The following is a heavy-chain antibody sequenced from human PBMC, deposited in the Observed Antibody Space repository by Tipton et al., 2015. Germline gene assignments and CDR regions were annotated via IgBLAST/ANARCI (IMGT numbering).Heavy chain of an antibody. J-gene: IGHJ3*02. CDR3: ARGGQWLVWSAFDI. Sequence: SLRLSCAASGFTFSNYTINWVRQAPGRGLEWISYISRSGNTTYYADSVKGRFTISRDKAKNSVYLQMSSLRTEDTAVYYCARGGQWLVWSAFDIWGQGTIVTVSS. CDR1: GFTFSNYT. D-gene: IGHD6-19*01. CDR2: ISRSGNTT. V-gene: IGHV3-48*01.